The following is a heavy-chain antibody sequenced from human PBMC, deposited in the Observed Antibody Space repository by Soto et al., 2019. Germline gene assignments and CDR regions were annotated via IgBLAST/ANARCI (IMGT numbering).Heavy chain of an antibody. D-gene: IGHD2-15*01. CDR3: AKDLKGSGGIGP. V-gene: IGHV3-23*01. J-gene: IGHJ5*02. CDR2: ISGSGGST. Sequence: LRLSCAASGFTFSSYAMSWVRQAPGKGLEWVSAISGSGGSTYYADSVKGRFTISRDNSKNTLYLQMNSLSAEDTAVYYCAKDLKGSGGIGPWGQGTLVTVS. CDR1: GFTFSSYA.